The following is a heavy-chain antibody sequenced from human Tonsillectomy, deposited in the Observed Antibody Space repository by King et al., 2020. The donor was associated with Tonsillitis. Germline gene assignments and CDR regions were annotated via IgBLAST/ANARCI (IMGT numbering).Heavy chain of an antibody. CDR1: GFSFSSSG. V-gene: IGHV3-30*02. Sequence: VQLVESGGGVVQPGGSLRLSCAASGFSFSSSGMHWARQAPGKGLEWVAFIRYDGSKTYYADSEKGRFTISRDNSKNTLYLQMNNLRAEDTAVYYCAKDYSNNGMDVGGQGTTVTVSS. J-gene: IGHJ6*02. CDR3: AKDYSNNGMDV. CDR2: IRYDGSKT. D-gene: IGHD4-11*01.